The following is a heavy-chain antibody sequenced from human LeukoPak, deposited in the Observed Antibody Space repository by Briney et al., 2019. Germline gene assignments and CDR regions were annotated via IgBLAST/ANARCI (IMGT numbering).Heavy chain of an antibody. V-gene: IGHV3-11*06. Sequence: PGGSLRLSCAASGFTFSDYYMSWIRQAPGKGLEWVSYISSSSSYTNYADSVKGRFTISRDNAKNSLYLQMSSLRAEDTAVYYCARDGNFWSGYPYYFDYWGQGTPVTVSS. D-gene: IGHD3-3*01. CDR3: ARDGNFWSGYPYYFDY. CDR2: ISSSSSYT. CDR1: GFTFSDYY. J-gene: IGHJ4*02.